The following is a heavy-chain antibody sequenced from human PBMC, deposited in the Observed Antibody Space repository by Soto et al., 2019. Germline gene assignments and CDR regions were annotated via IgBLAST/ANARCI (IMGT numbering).Heavy chain of an antibody. CDR3: ARSHYDFWSGYLYYYYYGMDV. V-gene: IGHV1-18*01. D-gene: IGHD3-3*01. CDR1: GYTFTSYG. CDR2: ISAYNGNT. J-gene: IGHJ6*02. Sequence: ASVKVSCKASGYTFTSYGISWVRQAPGQGLEWMGWISAYNGNTNYAQKLQGRVTMTTDTSTSTAYMELRSLRSDDTAVYYCARSHYDFWSGYLYYYYYGMDVWGQGTTVTVYS.